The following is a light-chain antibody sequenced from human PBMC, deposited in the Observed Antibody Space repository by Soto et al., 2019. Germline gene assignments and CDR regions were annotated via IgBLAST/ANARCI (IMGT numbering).Light chain of an antibody. Sequence: QSALTQPASVSGSPGQSITISCTGTSSDVGGYNYVSWYQQHPGKAPKLMIYDVSNRPSGDSNRFSGSKSGNTASLTISGLQAEDEADYYGSSYTSSSTLEVFGTGTKLTV. J-gene: IGLJ1*01. CDR1: SSDVGGYNY. CDR3: SSYTSSSTLEV. V-gene: IGLV2-14*01. CDR2: DVS.